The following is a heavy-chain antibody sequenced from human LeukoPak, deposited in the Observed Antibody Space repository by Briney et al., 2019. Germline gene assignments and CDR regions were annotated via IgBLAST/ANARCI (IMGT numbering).Heavy chain of an antibody. CDR2: ISSSSRYI. Sequence: WVSSISSSSRYIYYADSVKGRFTISRDNAKNSLYLQMNSLRAEDTAVYYCALGTTVSEFDYWGQGTLVTVSS. D-gene: IGHD1-7*01. J-gene: IGHJ4*02. CDR3: ALGTTVSEFDY. V-gene: IGHV3-21*01.